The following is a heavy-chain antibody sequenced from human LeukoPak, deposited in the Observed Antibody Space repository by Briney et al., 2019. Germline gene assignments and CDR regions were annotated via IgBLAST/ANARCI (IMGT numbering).Heavy chain of an antibody. CDR1: RYTFIGFY. CDR2: INPNAGDT. J-gene: IGHJ4*02. V-gene: IGHV1-2*02. D-gene: IGHD2-2*01. CDR3: AREVHSTRHYDY. Sequence: GASVRVSCKPSRYTFIGFYIHWLRRAPGHGLDWMGWINPNAGDTTYAQKFQGRVTMSRDTSISTAYMELARLISDDTAVYYCAREVHSTRHYDYWGQGTVVTVSS.